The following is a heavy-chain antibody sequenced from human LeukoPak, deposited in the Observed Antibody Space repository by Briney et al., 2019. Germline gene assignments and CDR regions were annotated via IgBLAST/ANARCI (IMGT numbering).Heavy chain of an antibody. D-gene: IGHD5-12*01. J-gene: IGHJ4*02. V-gene: IGHV4-4*09. CDR3: ARIPLGYSGAYYFDY. Sequence: SETLSLTCTVSGSSIGTYSWSWIRQPPGKGLEWVGYIYTTGSTHYNPSLKSRVTMSLDTSKNQFFLNLSSVSAADTAVYYCARIPLGYSGAYYFDYWGQGTLVTVSP. CDR2: IYTTGST. CDR1: GSSIGTYS.